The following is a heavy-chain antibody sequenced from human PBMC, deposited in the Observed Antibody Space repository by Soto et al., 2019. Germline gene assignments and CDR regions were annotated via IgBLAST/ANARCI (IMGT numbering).Heavy chain of an antibody. J-gene: IGHJ4*02. CDR1: GGSISSCY. CDR3: ARGFVYDILTGSSFDY. V-gene: IGHV4-59*01. CDR2: IYYSGST. D-gene: IGHD3-9*01. Sequence: SETLSLTCTVSGGSISSCYWSWIRLPPGKGLEWIGYIYYSGSTNYNPSLKSRVTISVDTSKNQFSLKLSSVTAVDTAVYYCARGFVYDILTGSSFDYWGQGTLVTVSS.